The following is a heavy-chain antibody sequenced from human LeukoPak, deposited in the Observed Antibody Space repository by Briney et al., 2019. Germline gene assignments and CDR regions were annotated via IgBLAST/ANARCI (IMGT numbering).Heavy chain of an antibody. CDR3: ARVLGDYYDYYYMDV. V-gene: IGHV3-74*01. D-gene: IGHD2-21*02. CDR2: INSDGSST. J-gene: IGHJ6*03. CDR1: GFTFSSYW. Sequence: PGGSLRLSCAASGFTFSSYWMHWVCQAPGKGLVWVSRINSDGSSTSYADSVKGRFTISRDNAKNTLYLQMNSLRAEDTAVYYCARVLGDYYDYYYMDVWGKGTTVTVSS.